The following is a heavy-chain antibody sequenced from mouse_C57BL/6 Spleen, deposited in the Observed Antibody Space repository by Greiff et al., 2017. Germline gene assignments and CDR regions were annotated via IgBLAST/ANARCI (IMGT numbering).Heavy chain of an antibody. CDR3: ARRGDYYGSSYVAMDY. J-gene: IGHJ4*01. CDR1: GYTFTSYW. Sequence: QVQLQQPGAELVKPGASVKLSCKASGYTFTSYWMHWVKQRPGQGLEWIGMIHPNSGSTNYNEKFKSQATLTVDKSSSTAYMQLSSLTSEDSAVYYCARRGDYYGSSYVAMDYWGQGTSVTVSS. V-gene: IGHV1-64*01. D-gene: IGHD1-1*01. CDR2: IHPNSGST.